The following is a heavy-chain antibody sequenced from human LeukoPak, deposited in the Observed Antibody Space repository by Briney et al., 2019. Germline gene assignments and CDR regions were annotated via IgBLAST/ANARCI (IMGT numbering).Heavy chain of an antibody. Sequence: ASVKVSCKASGGTFSSYAISWVRQAPGQGLECMGWIHTDTGNPTYAQGFTGRFVFSLDTSVSTAYLQISSLKAEDTAVYYCARIAAGGSGYFDYWGQGTLVTVSS. V-gene: IGHV7-4-1*02. D-gene: IGHD6-25*01. CDR2: IHTDTGNP. J-gene: IGHJ4*02. CDR3: ARIAAGGSGYFDY. CDR1: GGTFSSYA.